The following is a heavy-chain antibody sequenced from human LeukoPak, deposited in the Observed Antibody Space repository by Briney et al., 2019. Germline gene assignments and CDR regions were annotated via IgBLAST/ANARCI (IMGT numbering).Heavy chain of an antibody. CDR2: IYPGDSDT. CDR3: ARRSGLDSSPYYFDY. V-gene: IGHV5-51*01. CDR1: GSSFSTYW. D-gene: IGHD2-2*01. Sequence: GASLKISCKGSGSSFSTYWIGWVRQMPGKGLEWMGIIYPGDSDTRYSPSFQGQVTISADKSISTAYLQWSSLKASDTAMYYCARRSGLDSSPYYFDYWGQGTLVTVSS. J-gene: IGHJ4*02.